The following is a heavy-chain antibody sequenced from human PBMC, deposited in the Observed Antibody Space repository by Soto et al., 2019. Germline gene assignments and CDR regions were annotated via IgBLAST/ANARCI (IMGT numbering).Heavy chain of an antibody. Sequence: PGGSLRLSCAASGFTFSSYAMSWVRQAPGKGLEWVSAISGSGGSTYYADSVKGRFTISRDNSKNTLYLQMNSLRAEDTAVYYCVLQYCSSTRCYADYYYYYMDVWGKGTTVTVSS. J-gene: IGHJ6*03. CDR2: ISGSGGST. D-gene: IGHD2-2*01. CDR1: GFTFSSYA. V-gene: IGHV3-23*01. CDR3: VLQYCSSTRCYADYYYYYMDV.